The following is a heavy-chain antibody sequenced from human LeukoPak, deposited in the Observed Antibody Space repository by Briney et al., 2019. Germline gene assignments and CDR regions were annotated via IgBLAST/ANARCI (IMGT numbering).Heavy chain of an antibody. CDR2: ISAYNGNT. CDR3: ARVAAGTLTSWNRLGLYYYYYYMDV. Sequence: GASVKVSCKASGYTFTSYGISWVRQAPGQGLEWMGWISAYNGNTTYAQKLQGRVTMTTDTSTSTAYMELRSLRSDDTAVYYCARVAAGTLTSWNRLGLYYYYYYMDVWGKGTTVTVSS. D-gene: IGHD6-13*01. J-gene: IGHJ6*03. CDR1: GYTFTSYG. V-gene: IGHV1-18*01.